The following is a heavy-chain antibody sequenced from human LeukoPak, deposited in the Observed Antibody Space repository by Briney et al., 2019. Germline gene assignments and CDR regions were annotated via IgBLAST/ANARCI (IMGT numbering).Heavy chain of an antibody. V-gene: IGHV4-39*07. CDR2: IYYSGST. CDR3: ARADSDKEYYYYMDV. Sequence: PSETPSLTCTVSGGSISSSSYYWGWIRQPPGKGLEWIGSIYYSGSTYYNPSLKSRVTISVDTSKNQFSLKLSSVTAADTAVYYCARADSDKEYYYYMDVWGKGTTVTVSS. J-gene: IGHJ6*03. CDR1: GGSISSSSYY.